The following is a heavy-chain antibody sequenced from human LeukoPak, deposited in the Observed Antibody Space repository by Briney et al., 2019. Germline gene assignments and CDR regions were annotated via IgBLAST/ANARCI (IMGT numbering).Heavy chain of an antibody. V-gene: IGHV3-7*01. Sequence: GGSLRLSCAASGFTFSGYWMTWVRQAPGEGLEWVANINQDGGKKYYLDSVKGRFTISRDNARNSLYLQMISLRAEDTAVYYCARPILAAAGTWGNYWGQGTLVTVSS. D-gene: IGHD6-13*01. CDR1: GFTFSGYW. J-gene: IGHJ4*02. CDR3: ARPILAAAGTWGNY. CDR2: INQDGGKK.